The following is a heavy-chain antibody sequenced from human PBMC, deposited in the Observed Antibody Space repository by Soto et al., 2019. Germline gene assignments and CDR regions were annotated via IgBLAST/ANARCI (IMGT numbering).Heavy chain of an antibody. J-gene: IGHJ4*02. CDR3: AKARSYGRGGSGLNAQKH. Sequence: EVQLLESGGGLVQPGGSLRLSCAASGFTFSSYAMSWVRQAPGKGLEWVSAISGSGGSTYDADSVKGRFTISRDNTKNTLYLQMNSLRAEDTAVYYCAKARSYGRGGSGLNAQKHWGQGTLVTVSS. CDR2: ISGSGGST. V-gene: IGHV3-23*01. D-gene: IGHD2-15*01. CDR1: GFTFSSYA.